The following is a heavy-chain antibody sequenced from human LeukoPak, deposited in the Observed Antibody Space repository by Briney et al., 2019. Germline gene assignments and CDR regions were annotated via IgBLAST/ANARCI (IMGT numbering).Heavy chain of an antibody. D-gene: IGHD3-16*02. V-gene: IGHV1-2*02. CDR2: INPNSGGT. J-gene: IGHJ4*02. Sequence: AASVTVSYKASGYTFTGYYMHWVRQAPGQGLEWMGWINPNSGGTNFAQRFQGRVTLTRDTSISTAYMELSRLRSDDTAVYYCARVLQDDYVWGTYRPFDCWGQGTLVTVSS. CDR3: ARVLQDDYVWGTYRPFDC. CDR1: GYTFTGYY.